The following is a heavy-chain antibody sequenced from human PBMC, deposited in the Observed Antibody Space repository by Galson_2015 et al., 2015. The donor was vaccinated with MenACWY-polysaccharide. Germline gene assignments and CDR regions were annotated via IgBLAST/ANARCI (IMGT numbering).Heavy chain of an antibody. CDR3: ARIGGMNRGNRYVYGWFDP. CDR2: IHYSGST. V-gene: IGHV4-59*01. D-gene: IGHD2/OR15-2a*01. Sequence: ETLSLTCTVSGASMSSNHWTWIRQSPGKGLEWIGWIHYSGSTKYHPSLKSRVTISVDTSKNQFSLKMSSVTTADTAVYYCARIGGMNRGNRYVYGWFDPWGQGTQVTVSS. J-gene: IGHJ5*02. CDR1: GASMSSNH.